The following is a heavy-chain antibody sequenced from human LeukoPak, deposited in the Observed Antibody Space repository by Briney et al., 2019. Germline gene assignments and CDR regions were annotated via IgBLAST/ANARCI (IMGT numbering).Heavy chain of an antibody. CDR3: ARGARWFGELLPSY. J-gene: IGHJ4*02. D-gene: IGHD3-10*01. CDR2: IYYSGST. V-gene: IGHV4-59*01. Sequence: SETLSLTCTVSGGSISSYYWSWIRQPPGKGLEWIGYIYYSGSTNYNPSLKSRVTISVDTSKNQFSLKLSPVTAADTAVYYCARGARWFGELLPSYWGQGTLVTVSS. CDR1: GGSISSYY.